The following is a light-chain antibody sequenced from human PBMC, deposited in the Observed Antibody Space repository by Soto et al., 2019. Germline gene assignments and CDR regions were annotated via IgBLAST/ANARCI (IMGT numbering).Light chain of an antibody. J-gene: IGKJ1*01. CDR2: TAS. CDR3: EQLDNFPRT. Sequence: DIPLTQSPSFLSASVGDRVTITCRASQDISNYLAWYQQKPGKAPKLLIYTASALQSGVPSRFSGSRSGTEFTLTISSLQPEDFATYYCEQLDNFPRTFCQGTKVEIK. CDR1: QDISNY. V-gene: IGKV1-9*01.